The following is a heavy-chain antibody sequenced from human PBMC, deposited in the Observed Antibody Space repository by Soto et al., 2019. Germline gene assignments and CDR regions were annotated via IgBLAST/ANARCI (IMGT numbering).Heavy chain of an antibody. V-gene: IGHV1-18*01. CDR1: GYTFTSYG. CDR2: ISAYNGNT. CDR3: ARDSSSLGGWYKLGY. J-gene: IGHJ4*02. Sequence: GASVKVSCKASGYTFTSYGISWVRQAPGQGLEWMGWISAYNGNTNYAQKLQGRATMTTDTSTSTAYMELRSLRSDDTAVHYCARDSSSLGGWYKLGYWGQGTLVTVSS. D-gene: IGHD6-19*01.